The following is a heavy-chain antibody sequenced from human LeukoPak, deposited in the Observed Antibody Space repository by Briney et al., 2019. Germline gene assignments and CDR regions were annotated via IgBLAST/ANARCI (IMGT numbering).Heavy chain of an antibody. D-gene: IGHD5-18*01. CDR3: ARSSGYSYGSLDY. CDR2: IYYSGST. CDR1: GGSISSYY. V-gene: IGHV4-59*01. J-gene: IGHJ4*02. Sequence: SETLSLTCTVSGGSISSYYWSWIRQPPGKGLEWIGYIYYSGSTNYNPSPKSRVTTSVDTSKNQFSLKLSSVTAADTAVYYCARSSGYSYGSLDYWGQGTLVTVSS.